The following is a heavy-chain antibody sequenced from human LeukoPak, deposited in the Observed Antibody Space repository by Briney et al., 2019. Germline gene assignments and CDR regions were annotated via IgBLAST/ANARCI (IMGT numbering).Heavy chain of an antibody. CDR3: ARVAYYDILTGYYNGFDY. J-gene: IGHJ4*02. CDR2: IIPIFGTA. CDR1: GYTFTSYG. Sequence: GASVKVSCKASGYTFTSYGISWVRQAPGQGLEWMGGIIPIFGTANYAQKFQGRVTITADKSTSTAYMELSSLRSEDTAVYYCARVAYYDILTGYYNGFDYWGQGTLVTVSS. V-gene: IGHV1-69*06. D-gene: IGHD3-9*01.